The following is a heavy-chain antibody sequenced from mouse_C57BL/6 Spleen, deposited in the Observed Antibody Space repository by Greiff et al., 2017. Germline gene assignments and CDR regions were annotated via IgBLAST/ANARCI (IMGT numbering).Heavy chain of an antibody. V-gene: IGHV1-64*01. Sequence: QVHVKQPGAELVKPGASVKLSCKASGYTFTSYWMHWVKQRPGQGLEWIGMIHPNSGSTNYNEKFKSKATLTVDKSSSTAYMQLSSLTSEDSAVYYCARSPNYGSSYPDYWGQGTTLTVSS. CDR1: GYTFTSYW. J-gene: IGHJ2*01. CDR3: ARSPNYGSSYPDY. D-gene: IGHD1-1*01. CDR2: IHPNSGST.